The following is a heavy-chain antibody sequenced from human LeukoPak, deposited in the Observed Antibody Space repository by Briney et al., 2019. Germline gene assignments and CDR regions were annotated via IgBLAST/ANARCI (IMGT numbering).Heavy chain of an antibody. CDR2: IYPGDSDT. Sequence: GESLKISCKGSGYSFTSDWIGWVRQMPGKGLEWMGIIYPGDSDTRYSPSFQGQVTISADKSISTAYLQWSSLKASDTAMYYCARRAYYYDSSGYYYYFDYWGQGTLVTVSS. J-gene: IGHJ4*02. CDR3: ARRAYYYDSSGYYYYFDY. V-gene: IGHV5-51*01. D-gene: IGHD3-22*01. CDR1: GYSFTSDW.